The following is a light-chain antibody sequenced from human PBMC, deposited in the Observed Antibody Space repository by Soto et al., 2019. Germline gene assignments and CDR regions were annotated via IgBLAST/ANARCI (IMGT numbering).Light chain of an antibody. CDR1: QSVSSGY. CDR2: GAS. V-gene: IGKV3-20*01. CDR3: QQYTYAPWT. Sequence: EVVLTQSPGTLSLSPGERATLSCRARQSVSSGYLGWYQQKPGQAPGLLIYGASSRATGIPDRFSGSGSGTYFPLTISRLEPEDFAVYFCQQYTYAPWTYGQGTKVEIK. J-gene: IGKJ1*01.